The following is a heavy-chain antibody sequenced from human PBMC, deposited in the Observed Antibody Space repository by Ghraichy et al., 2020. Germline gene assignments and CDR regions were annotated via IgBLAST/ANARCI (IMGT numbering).Heavy chain of an antibody. CDR1: RFTFDDYA. CDR3: AKDPQGFSQEGYGMDV. J-gene: IGHJ6*02. V-gene: IGHV3-9*01. Sequence: GGSLRLSCAASRFTFDDYAMHWVRQAPGEGLEWVSGITWNGGIIGYADSVKGRFTISRDNVKNFLYLQMNSLRPEDTALYYCAKDPQGFSQEGYGMDVWGQGTTVTVSS. CDR2: ITWNGGII.